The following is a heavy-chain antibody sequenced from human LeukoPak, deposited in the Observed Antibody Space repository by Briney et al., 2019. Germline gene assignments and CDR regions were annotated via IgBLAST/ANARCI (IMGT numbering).Heavy chain of an antibody. V-gene: IGHV3-30-3*01. Sequence: GRSLRLSCAASGFTFSSYAMHWVRQAPGKGLEWVAVISYDGSNKYYADSVKGRFTISRDNSKNTLYLQMNSLRAEDTAVYYCARDRVRGVIITCSYWGQGTLVTVSS. CDR2: ISYDGSNK. D-gene: IGHD3-10*01. CDR3: ARDRVRGVIITCSY. J-gene: IGHJ4*02. CDR1: GFTFSSYA.